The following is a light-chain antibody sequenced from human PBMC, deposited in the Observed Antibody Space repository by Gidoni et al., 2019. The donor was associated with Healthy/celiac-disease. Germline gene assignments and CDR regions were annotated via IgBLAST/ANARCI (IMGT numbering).Light chain of an antibody. V-gene: IGKV3-11*01. CDR1: QSVSSY. CDR2: DAS. Sequence: EIVLTQSPSTLSLTPGERATRSCRASQSVSSYLAWYQQKPGQAPSPLIYDASNRATGIPARFSGSGSGTDFTRTISSLEPEDFAVYYCQQRSNWPPWTFGEGTKVEIK. CDR3: QQRSNWPPWT. J-gene: IGKJ1*01.